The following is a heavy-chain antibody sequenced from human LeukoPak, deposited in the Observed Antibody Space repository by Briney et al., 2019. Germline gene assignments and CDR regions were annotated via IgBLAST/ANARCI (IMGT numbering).Heavy chain of an antibody. D-gene: IGHD2-21*02. J-gene: IGHJ3*02. V-gene: IGHV3-66*01. CDR1: GFTVSSNY. CDR2: IYSGGST. Sequence: GGSLRLSCAASGFTVSSNYMSWVRQAPGKGLEWVSVIYSGGSTYYADSVKGRFTISRDNSKNTLYLQMNSLRAEDTAVYYCARDMPERDCGGDCYAFDIWGQGTMVTVSS. CDR3: ARDMPERDCGGDCYAFDI.